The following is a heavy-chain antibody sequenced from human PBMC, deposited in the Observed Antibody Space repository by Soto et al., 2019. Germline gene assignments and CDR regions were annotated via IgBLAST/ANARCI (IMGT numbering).Heavy chain of an antibody. CDR2: IRSKAYGGTT. CDR1: GFTFGDYA. CDR3: TRGGDSSSWSLYYYYGMDV. Sequence: SLRLSCTASGFTFGDYAMSWFRQAPGKGLEWVGFIRSKAYGGTTEYAASVKGRFTISRDDSKSIAYLQMNSLKTEDTAVYYCTRGGDSSSWSLYYYYGMDVWGQGTTVTVSS. J-gene: IGHJ6*02. V-gene: IGHV3-49*03. D-gene: IGHD6-13*01.